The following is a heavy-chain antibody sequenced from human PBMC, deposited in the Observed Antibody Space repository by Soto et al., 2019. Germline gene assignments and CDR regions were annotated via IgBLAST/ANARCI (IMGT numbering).Heavy chain of an antibody. CDR2: INHSGST. Sequence: QVQLQQWGAGLLKPSETLSLTCAVYGGSFSGYYWSWIRRPPGKGLEWIGEINHSGSTNHNPSLKSRVTMSVDTSNNQFSLKLNSVTAADTAVYYCARTSGFDSWGQGTLVTVSS. CDR1: GGSFSGYY. CDR3: ARTSGFDS. V-gene: IGHV4-34*01. J-gene: IGHJ4*02. D-gene: IGHD6-6*01.